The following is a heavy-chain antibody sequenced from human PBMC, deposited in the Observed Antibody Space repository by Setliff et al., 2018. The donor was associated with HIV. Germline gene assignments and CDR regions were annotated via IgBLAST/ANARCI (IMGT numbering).Heavy chain of an antibody. CDR1: GGSISGYY. D-gene: IGHD3-9*01. J-gene: IGHJ6*02. CDR3: ARESQQYYDILTGFNYYYGMDV. CDR2: IYYSGST. Sequence: KSSETLSLTCNVSGGSISGYYWSWVRQPPGKGLEWIGYIYYSGSTNYNPSLRSRVTISVDTSKNQVSLRLTSVTSADTALYYCARESQQYYDILTGFNYYYGMDVWGRGITVTVSS. V-gene: IGHV4-59*01.